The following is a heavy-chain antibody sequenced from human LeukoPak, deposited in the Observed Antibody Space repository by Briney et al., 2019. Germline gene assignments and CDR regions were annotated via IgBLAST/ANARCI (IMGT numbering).Heavy chain of an antibody. CDR1: GGSISSGGYY. J-gene: IGHJ4*02. CDR3: ARARDFWSGYSDYYFDY. Sequence: SETLSLTCTVSGGSISSGGYYWSWIRQHPGTGLEWIGYTYYSGSTYYNPSLKSRVTISVDTSKNQFSLKLSSVTAADTAVYYCARARDFWSGYSDYYFDYWGQGTLVTVSS. CDR2: TYYSGST. V-gene: IGHV4-31*03. D-gene: IGHD3-3*01.